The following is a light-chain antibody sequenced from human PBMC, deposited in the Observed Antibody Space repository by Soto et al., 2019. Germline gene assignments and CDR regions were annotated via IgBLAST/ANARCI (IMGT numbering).Light chain of an antibody. CDR3: ATWDDSLNAVL. Sequence: QSALTQPTSASGTPGQRVTISCSGSSSNIGTYGVNWYQQLPGTAPKFLIYSNNLRPSGVPDRFSGSKSGTSASLAISGLQSEDEADYYCATWDDSLNAVLFGGGTKLTVL. CDR2: SNN. CDR1: SSNIGTYG. J-gene: IGLJ2*01. V-gene: IGLV1-44*01.